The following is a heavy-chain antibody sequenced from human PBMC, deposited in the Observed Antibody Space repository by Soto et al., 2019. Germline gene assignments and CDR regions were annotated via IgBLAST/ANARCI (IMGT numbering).Heavy chain of an antibody. V-gene: IGHV4-31*03. J-gene: IGHJ4*02. D-gene: IGHD2-15*01. CDR1: GGSISSGGYY. Sequence: QVQLQESGPGLVKPSQTLSLTCTVSGGSISSGGYYWSWIRQHPGKGLEWIGHIYYIGSTYYNTSLKRRITISVDTSKNQFSLKLSSVTAADTAVYYCARVWSGNSPYFDHWGQGTLVTVSS. CDR3: ARVWSGNSPYFDH. CDR2: IYYIGST.